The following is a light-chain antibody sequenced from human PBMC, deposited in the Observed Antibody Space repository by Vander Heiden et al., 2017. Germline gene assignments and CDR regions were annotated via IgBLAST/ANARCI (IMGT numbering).Light chain of an antibody. Sequence: DLVMTQSPLSLLGTPGGPTPISCRSSPSLQHSNGYNYLDWYLQKPGQSPQLLVDLDSNRGSGVPDRCSGSGSGTDFTLKISRVEAEDVGVYYCMQALQTVFTFGPGTKVDIK. J-gene: IGKJ3*01. CDR1: PSLQHSNGYNY. CDR2: LDS. V-gene: IGKV2-28*01. CDR3: MQALQTVFT.